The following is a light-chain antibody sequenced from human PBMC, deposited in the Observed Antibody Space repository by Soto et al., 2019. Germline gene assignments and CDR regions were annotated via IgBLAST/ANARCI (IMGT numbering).Light chain of an antibody. CDR3: QSYDRSSLYV. Sequence: KFMLTQPHSVSESPGKTGTISCTGSSGSVGSNYVHWYQRRPGSAPTSVIYGDNQRPSGVPDRFSGSIDSSSNSASLTISRLKTEDEADYFCQSYDRSSLYVFGTGTKVTVL. CDR2: GDN. V-gene: IGLV6-57*02. J-gene: IGLJ1*01. CDR1: SGSVGSNY.